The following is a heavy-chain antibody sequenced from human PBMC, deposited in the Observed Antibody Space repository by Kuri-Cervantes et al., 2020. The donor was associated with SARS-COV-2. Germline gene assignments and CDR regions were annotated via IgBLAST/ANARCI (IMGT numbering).Heavy chain of an antibody. CDR2: ISYDGSNK. CDR3: TTDRGLLGTSYYYYYYMDV. V-gene: IGHV3-30-3*01. D-gene: IGHD1-1*01. Sequence: GESLKISCAASGFTFSSYAMHWVRRAPGKGLEWVAVISYDGSNKYYADSVKGRFTISRDNSKNTLYLQMNSLKTEDTAVYYCTTDRGLLGTSYYYYYYMDVWGKGTTVTVSS. CDR1: GFTFSSYA. J-gene: IGHJ6*03.